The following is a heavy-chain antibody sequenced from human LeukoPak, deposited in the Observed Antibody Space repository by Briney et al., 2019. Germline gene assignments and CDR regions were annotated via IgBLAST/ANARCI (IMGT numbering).Heavy chain of an antibody. CDR1: GSTFGSYA. D-gene: IGHD6-19*01. J-gene: IGHJ4*02. CDR3: AKDMQWLVPDDY. Sequence: GGSMRPACAASGSTFGSYAMSWVGQVQGKGLEWVSEISGSGGSTYYADSVKGRFTISRDNSKNTLYLQMNSLRAEDTAVYYCAKDMQWLVPDDYWGQGTLVTVSS. CDR2: ISGSGGST. V-gene: IGHV3-23*01.